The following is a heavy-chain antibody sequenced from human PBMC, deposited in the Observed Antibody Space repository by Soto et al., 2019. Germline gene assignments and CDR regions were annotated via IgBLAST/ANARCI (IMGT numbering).Heavy chain of an antibody. CDR2: IYASGTT. Sequence: QVQLQESGPGLVKPSETLALTCNVSGSPISGYFWSWVRQPAGQGLEWIGHIYASGTTDFNPSLKSRVSMLVDVSKKQVVLTVTSVSAVDTAIYYCARDGSKTLRNWLDTWGGGLSVTVS. D-gene: IGHD2-2*03. V-gene: IGHV4-4*07. CDR1: GSPISGYF. CDR3: ARDGSKTLRNWLDT. J-gene: IGHJ5*02.